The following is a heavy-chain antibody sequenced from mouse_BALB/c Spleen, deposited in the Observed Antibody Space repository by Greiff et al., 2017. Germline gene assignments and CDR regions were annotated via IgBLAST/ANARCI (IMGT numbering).Heavy chain of an antibody. CDR2: INPDSSTI. Sequence: EVKLQESGGGLVQPGGSLKLSCAASGFAFSRYWMSWVRQAPGKGLEWIGEINPDSSTINYTPSLKDKFIISRDNAKNTLYLQMSKVRSEDTALYYCARPPFKWYLDVWGAGTTVTVSA. J-gene: IGHJ1*01. CDR1: GFAFSRYW. CDR3: ARPPFKWYLDV. V-gene: IGHV4-1*02.